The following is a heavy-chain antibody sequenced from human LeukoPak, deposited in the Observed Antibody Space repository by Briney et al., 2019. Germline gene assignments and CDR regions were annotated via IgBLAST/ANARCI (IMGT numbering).Heavy chain of an antibody. V-gene: IGHV4-59*08. J-gene: IGHJ3*02. Sequence: SETLSLTCTVSGDSISTYYWIWLRPPPGQGLVWIGYIYYSGTTNYTPSLKSRVTISVDTSKNQFSLKLSSVTAADTAVYYCARHSRGTHAFDIWGQGTMVTVSS. CDR2: IYYSGTT. CDR3: ARHSRGTHAFDI. CDR1: GDSISTYY.